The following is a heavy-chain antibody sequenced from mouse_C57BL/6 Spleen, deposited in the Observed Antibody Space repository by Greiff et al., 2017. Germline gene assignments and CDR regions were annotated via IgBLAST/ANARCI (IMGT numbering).Heavy chain of an antibody. CDR1: GYTFTDYY. J-gene: IGHJ4*01. V-gene: IGHV1-26*01. Sequence: EVQLQQPGPELVKPGASVKISCKASGYTFTDYYMNWVKQSHGKSLEWIGDINPNNGGTSYNQKFKGKATLTVDKSSSTAYMELRSLTSEDSAVYYCARLLPYYAMDYWGQGTSVTVSS. CDR2: INPNNGGT. D-gene: IGHD1-1*01. CDR3: ARLLPYYAMDY.